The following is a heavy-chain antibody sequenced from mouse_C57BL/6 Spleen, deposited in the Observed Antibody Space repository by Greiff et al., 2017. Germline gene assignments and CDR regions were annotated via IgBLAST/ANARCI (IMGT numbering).Heavy chain of an antibody. CDR1: GYTFTSYW. CDR2: IHPNSGST. CDR3: ARGYYCGSSSYYAMDY. D-gene: IGHD1-1*01. J-gene: IGHJ4*01. Sequence: QVQLQQPGAELVKPGASVKLSCKASGYTFTSYWMHWVKQRPGQGLEWIGMIHPNSGSTNYNEKFKSKATLTVDKSSSTAYMQLSSLTSEDSAVYYCARGYYCGSSSYYAMDYWGQGTSVTVSS. V-gene: IGHV1-64*01.